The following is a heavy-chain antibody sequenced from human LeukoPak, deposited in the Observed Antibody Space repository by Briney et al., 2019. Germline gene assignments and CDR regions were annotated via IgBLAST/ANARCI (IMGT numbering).Heavy chain of an antibody. Sequence: GGSLRLSCAASGFTFSSYSMNWVRQAPGKGLEWVSSISSSSSYIYYADSVKGRFTISRDNAKNSLYLQMNSLRAEDTAVHYCARAGYDFWSGYYTSYYYYMDVWGKGTTVTVSS. CDR2: ISSSSSYI. CDR1: GFTFSSYS. V-gene: IGHV3-21*01. D-gene: IGHD3-3*01. J-gene: IGHJ6*03. CDR3: ARAGYDFWSGYYTSYYYYMDV.